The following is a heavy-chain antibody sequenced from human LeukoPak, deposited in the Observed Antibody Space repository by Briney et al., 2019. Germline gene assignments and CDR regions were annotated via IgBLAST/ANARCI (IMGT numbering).Heavy chain of an antibody. Sequence: GGSLRLSCAASGFTFSSYGMHWVRQAPGKGLEWVAVISYDGSNKYYADSVKGRFTISRDNSKNTLYLQMNSLRAEDTAVYYCANELPAPPHSGSYSDYFDYWGQGTLVTVSS. D-gene: IGHD1-26*01. J-gene: IGHJ4*02. CDR1: GFTFSSYG. CDR3: ANELPAPPHSGSYSDYFDY. CDR2: ISYDGSNK. V-gene: IGHV3-30*18.